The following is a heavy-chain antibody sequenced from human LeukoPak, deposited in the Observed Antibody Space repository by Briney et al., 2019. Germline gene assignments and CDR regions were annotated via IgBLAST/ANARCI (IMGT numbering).Heavy chain of an antibody. CDR3: ARGGGWELQGSVDY. J-gene: IGHJ4*02. CDR1: GYTFTSYD. CDR2: MNPNGGNT. D-gene: IGHD1-26*01. V-gene: IGHV1-8*03. Sequence: ASVKVSCKASGYTFTSYDINWVRQATGQGLEWMGWMNPNGGNTGYAQKFQGRVTITRNTSISTAYMELSSLRSEDTAVYYFARGGGWELQGSVDYWGQGTPVTVSS.